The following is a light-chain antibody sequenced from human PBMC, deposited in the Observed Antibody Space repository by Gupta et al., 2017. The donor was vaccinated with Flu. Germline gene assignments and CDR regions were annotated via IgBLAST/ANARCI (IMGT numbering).Light chain of an antibody. CDR2: DDS. CDR3: QVWDSSSDRGV. CDR1: NSSSKA. V-gene: IGLV3-21*02. Sequence: FVLTQPPPVSVAPGQTAKLASGGNNSSSKAVHWNQQKTGQAPVLVVNDDSDRPSGIPERFSSSNSWNTATLSISRVEAGDEADYYCQVWDSSSDRGVFGGGTKLTVL. J-gene: IGLJ3*02.